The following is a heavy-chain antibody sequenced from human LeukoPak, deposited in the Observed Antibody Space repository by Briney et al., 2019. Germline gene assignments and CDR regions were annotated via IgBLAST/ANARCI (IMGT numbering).Heavy chain of an antibody. V-gene: IGHV3-30-3*01. Sequence: GRSLRLSCAASGFTFSSYAMHWVRQAPGKGLEWVAVISYDGSNKYYADSVKGRFTISRDNSKNTLYLQMNSLRAEDTAVYYCARGNDQPQLWLFYFEYWGQGTLVTVSS. CDR2: ISYDGSNK. J-gene: IGHJ4*02. D-gene: IGHD5-18*01. CDR1: GFTFSSYA. CDR3: ARGNDQPQLWLFYFEY.